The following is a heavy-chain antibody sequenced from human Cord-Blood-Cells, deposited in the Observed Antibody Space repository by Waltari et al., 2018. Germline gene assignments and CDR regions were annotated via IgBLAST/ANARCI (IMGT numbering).Heavy chain of an antibody. J-gene: IGHJ3*02. CDR1: GGSFSGYY. Sequence: QVQLQQWGAGLLKPSETLSLTCAVYGGSFSGYYWSWIRQPPGRGLEWIGEINHSGRTKDHPARNSQVTISVDTSKNQFSLKLSSVTAADTAGYYCARRYKILGSGSYYDAFEIWGQGTMVTVSS. CDR3: ARRYKILGSGSYYDAFEI. D-gene: IGHD3-10*01. CDR2: INHSGRT. V-gene: IGHV4-34*01.